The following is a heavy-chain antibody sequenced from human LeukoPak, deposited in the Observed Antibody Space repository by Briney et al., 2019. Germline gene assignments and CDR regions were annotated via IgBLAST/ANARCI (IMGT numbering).Heavy chain of an antibody. V-gene: IGHV3-23*01. CDR1: GFTFSNYA. D-gene: IGHD1-1*01. Sequence: GGSPRLSCAASGFTFSNYAMSWVRQAPGKGLEWVSAISNNGVNTYYADSVKGRFTISRDNSKNTLYLQMTSLRHEDTAVYYCGEVQTVNKFDYWGRGTLVTVSS. J-gene: IGHJ4*01. CDR3: GEVQTVNKFDY. CDR2: ISNNGVNT.